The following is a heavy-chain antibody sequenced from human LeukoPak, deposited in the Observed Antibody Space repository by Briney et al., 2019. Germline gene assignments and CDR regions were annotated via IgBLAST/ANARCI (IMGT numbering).Heavy chain of an antibody. CDR3: ARGNRRGYYDSRRLRAFDI. V-gene: IGHV4-38-2*02. D-gene: IGHD3-22*01. CDR2: IYHSGRT. CDR1: GYSISSGYY. Sequence: SETLSLTCTVSGYSISSGYYWGWIRQPPGKGLEWIGIIYHSGRTDYNPSLKSRVTISEDTSKNQFSLKLSPVTAADTAVYYCARGNRRGYYDSRRLRAFDIWGQGTMVTVSS. J-gene: IGHJ3*02.